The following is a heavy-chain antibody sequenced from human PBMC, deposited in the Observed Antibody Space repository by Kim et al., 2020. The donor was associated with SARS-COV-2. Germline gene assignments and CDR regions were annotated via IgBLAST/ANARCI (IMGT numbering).Heavy chain of an antibody. J-gene: IGHJ5*02. CDR2: INHSGST. CDR1: GGSFSGYY. Sequence: SETLSLTCAVYGGSFSGYYWSWIRQPPGKGLEWIGEINHSGSTNYNPSLKSRVTISVDTSKNQFSLKLSSVTAADTAVYYCARGVYVGHIVVVIARYWFDPWGQGTLVTVSS. V-gene: IGHV4-34*01. D-gene: IGHD2-21*01. CDR3: ARGVYVGHIVVVIARYWFDP.